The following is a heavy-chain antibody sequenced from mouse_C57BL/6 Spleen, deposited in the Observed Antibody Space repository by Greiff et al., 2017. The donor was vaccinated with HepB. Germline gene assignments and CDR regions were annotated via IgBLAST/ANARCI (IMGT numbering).Heavy chain of an antibody. D-gene: IGHD1-1*01. CDR1: GYAFSSYW. CDR3: ARDYGRDYAMDY. Sequence: QVHVKQSGAELVKPGASVKISCKASGYAFSSYWMNWVKQRPGKGLEWIGQIYPGDGDTNYNGKFKGKATLTADKSSSTAYMQLSSLTSEDSAVYFCARDYGRDYAMDYWGQGTSVTVSS. J-gene: IGHJ4*01. CDR2: IYPGDGDT. V-gene: IGHV1-80*01.